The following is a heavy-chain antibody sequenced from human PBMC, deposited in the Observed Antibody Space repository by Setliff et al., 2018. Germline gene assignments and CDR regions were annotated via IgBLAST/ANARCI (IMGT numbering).Heavy chain of an antibody. Sequence: GESLKISCTASGLTFADAWMNWVRQAPGKGLEWVARVRSNSVGGTTEYGAPVKGRFTISRDDSKDTVYLQMNDLKTEDTGVYYCTGRTYGHQLGDYWGQGTRVTVSS. V-gene: IGHV3-15*01. D-gene: IGHD3-10*01. J-gene: IGHJ4*02. CDR1: GLTFADAW. CDR2: VRSNSVGGTT. CDR3: TGRTYGHQLGDY.